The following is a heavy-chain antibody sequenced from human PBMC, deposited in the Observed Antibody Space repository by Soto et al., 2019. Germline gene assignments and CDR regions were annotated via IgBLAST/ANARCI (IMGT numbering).Heavy chain of an antibody. CDR3: TKGAWIDY. Sequence: EVQVLESGGDLVEPGGSRRFSCAASGLSFKTFAMTWVRQAPGKGLEWVSVILGRDDTTYNADSVKGRFTISRDTFKNTLHLQMNRLRVEDTALYFCTKGAWIDYWGQGTLVTVSS. D-gene: IGHD2-2*03. J-gene: IGHJ4*02. V-gene: IGHV3-23*01. CDR2: ILGRDDTT. CDR1: GLSFKTFA.